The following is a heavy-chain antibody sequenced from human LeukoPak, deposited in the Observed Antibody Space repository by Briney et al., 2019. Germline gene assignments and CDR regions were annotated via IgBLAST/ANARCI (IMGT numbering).Heavy chain of an antibody. D-gene: IGHD2-2*01. CDR2: ISSSSSYI. V-gene: IGHV3-21*01. Sequence: LGGSPRLSCAASGFTFSSYSMNWVRQAPGKGLEWVSSISSSSSYIYYADSVKGRFTISRDNAKNSLYLQMNSLRAEDTAVYYCARSKGIVVVPAAMSYWGQGTLVTVSS. J-gene: IGHJ4*02. CDR1: GFTFSSYS. CDR3: ARSKGIVVVPAAMSY.